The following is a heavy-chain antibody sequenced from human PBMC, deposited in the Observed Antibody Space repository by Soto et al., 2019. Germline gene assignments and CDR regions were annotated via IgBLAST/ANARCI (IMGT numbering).Heavy chain of an antibody. CDR2: IVVGSGNT. D-gene: IGHD3-3*01. Sequence: GGSGKGCCKASGFAFTSSALQWVRQARGQRLEWIGWIVVGSGNTNYAQKFQERVTITRDMSTSTAYMELSSLRSEDTAVYYCAAVEDFWSGYYSDYWGQGTLVTVSS. J-gene: IGHJ4*02. CDR1: GFAFTSSA. CDR3: AAVEDFWSGYYSDY. V-gene: IGHV1-58*01.